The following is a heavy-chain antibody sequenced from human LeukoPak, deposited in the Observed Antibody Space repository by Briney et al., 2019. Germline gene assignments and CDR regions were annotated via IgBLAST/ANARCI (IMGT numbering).Heavy chain of an antibody. CDR3: ARVQQQLVGPYDY. J-gene: IGHJ4*02. CDR2: ISSSSSTI. Sequence: GGSLRLSCAASGFTFSSYSMNWVRQAPGKGLEWVSYISSSSSTIYYADSVKGRFTISRDNAKNSLYLQMNSLRAEDTAVYYCARVQQQLVGPYDYWGQGTLVTVSS. D-gene: IGHD6-13*01. V-gene: IGHV3-48*01. CDR1: GFTFSSYS.